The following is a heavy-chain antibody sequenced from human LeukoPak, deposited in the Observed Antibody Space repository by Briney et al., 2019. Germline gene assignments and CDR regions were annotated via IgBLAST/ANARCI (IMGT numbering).Heavy chain of an antibody. D-gene: IGHD2-2*02. J-gene: IGHJ6*02. Sequence: ASVKVSCKASGYTFTSYGISWVRQAPGQGLEWMGWISAYNGNTNYAQKLQGRATMTTDTSTSTAYMELRSLRSDDTAVYYCARERYCSSTSCYTGTYYYYGMDVWGQGTTVTVSS. CDR3: ARERYCSSTSCYTGTYYYYGMDV. CDR1: GYTFTSYG. V-gene: IGHV1-18*01. CDR2: ISAYNGNT.